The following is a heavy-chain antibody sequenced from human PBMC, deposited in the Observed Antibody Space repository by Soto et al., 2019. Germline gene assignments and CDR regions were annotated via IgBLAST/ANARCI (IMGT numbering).Heavy chain of an antibody. V-gene: IGHV4-31*03. CDR2: IYYSGST. Sequence: SETLSLTCTFSCGSIISGGYYWSWIRQHPGKGLEWIGYIYYSGSTYYNPSLKSRVTISVDTSKNQFSLKLSSVTAADTAVYYCARDRGGYYYDSSANWFDPWGQGTLVTVSS. CDR1: CGSIISGGYY. J-gene: IGHJ5*02. D-gene: IGHD3-22*01. CDR3: ARDRGGYYYDSSANWFDP.